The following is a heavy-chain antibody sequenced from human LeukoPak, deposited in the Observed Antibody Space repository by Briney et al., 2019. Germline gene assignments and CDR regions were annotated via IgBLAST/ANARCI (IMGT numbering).Heavy chain of an antibody. J-gene: IGHJ5*02. D-gene: IGHD6-19*01. Sequence: GGSLRLSCAASGFTFSSYWMSWVRQAPGKGLEWVANIKPDGSEKYYVDSVKGRFTISRDNAKKSMYLQMNSLRAEDTAVYYCARGGAVADHNWFDPWGQGTLVTVSS. V-gene: IGHV3-7*01. CDR1: GFTFSSYW. CDR3: ARGGAVADHNWFDP. CDR2: IKPDGSEK.